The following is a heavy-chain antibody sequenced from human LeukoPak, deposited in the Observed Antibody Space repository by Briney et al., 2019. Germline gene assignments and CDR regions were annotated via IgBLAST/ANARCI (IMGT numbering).Heavy chain of an antibody. J-gene: IGHJ4*02. CDR3: ARGSYDSSGYYRTVSPEYYFDY. D-gene: IGHD3-22*01. V-gene: IGHV1-8*01. CDR2: MNPNSGNT. CDR1: GYTFTSYD. Sequence: ASAKVSCKASGYTFTSYDINWVRQATGQGLEWMGWMNPNSGNTGYAQKFQGRVTMTRNTSISTAYMELSSLRSEDTAVYYCARGSYDSSGYYRTVSPEYYFDYWGQGTLVTVSS.